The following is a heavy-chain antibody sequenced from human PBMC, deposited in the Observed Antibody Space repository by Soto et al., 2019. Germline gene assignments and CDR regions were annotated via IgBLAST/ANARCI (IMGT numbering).Heavy chain of an antibody. CDR1: GGTFSSYA. J-gene: IGHJ4*02. CDR3: ARGPPEEDSSGYYNY. Sequence: SVKVSCKASGGTFSSYAISWVRQAPGQGLEWMGGIIPIFGTANYAQKFQGRVTITADESTSTAYMELSSLRSEDTAVYYCARGPPEEDSSGYYNYWGQGTLVTVSS. D-gene: IGHD3-22*01. CDR2: IIPIFGTA. V-gene: IGHV1-69*13.